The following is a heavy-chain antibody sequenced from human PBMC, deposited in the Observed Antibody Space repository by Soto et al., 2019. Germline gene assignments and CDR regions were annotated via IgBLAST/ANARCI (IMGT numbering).Heavy chain of an antibody. CDR3: ARAHDYYNFWSGYFDY. D-gene: IGHD3-3*01. CDR2: ISYDGSNK. CDR1: GFTFSSYA. J-gene: IGHJ4*02. V-gene: IGHV3-30-3*01. Sequence: GGSLRLSCAASGFTFSSYAMHWVRQAPGKGLEWVAVISYDGSNKYYADSVKGRFTISRDNSKNTLYLQMNSLRAEDTAVYYCARAHDYYNFWSGYFDYWGQGTLVTVSS.